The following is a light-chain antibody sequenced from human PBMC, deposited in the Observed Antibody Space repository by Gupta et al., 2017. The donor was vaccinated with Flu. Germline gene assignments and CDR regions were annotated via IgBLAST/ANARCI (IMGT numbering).Light chain of an antibody. CDR2: EDR. J-gene: IGLJ3*02. Sequence: ARITCSGDALPKKYAYWYQQKSGQAPVLIIYEDRKRPSGIPERFSGSSSGTMATLTISGAQVEDEADYYCYSTDTSGNHRVFGGGTNLTVL. CDR1: ALPKKY. V-gene: IGLV3-10*01. CDR3: YSTDTSGNHRV.